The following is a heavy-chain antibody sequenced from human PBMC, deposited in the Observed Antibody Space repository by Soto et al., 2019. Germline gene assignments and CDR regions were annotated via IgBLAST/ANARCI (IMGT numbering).Heavy chain of an antibody. CDR3: AKVLRGSYDYQFVYYYYGMDV. Sequence: GGSLRLSCAASGFTFSSYGMHWVRQAPGKGLEWVAVISYDGSNKYYADSVKGRFTISRDNSKNTLYLQMNSLRAEDTAVYYCAKVLRGSYDYQFVYYYYGMDVWGQGTTVTVSS. V-gene: IGHV3-30*18. CDR2: ISYDGSNK. CDR1: GFTFSSYG. D-gene: IGHD3-10*01. J-gene: IGHJ6*02.